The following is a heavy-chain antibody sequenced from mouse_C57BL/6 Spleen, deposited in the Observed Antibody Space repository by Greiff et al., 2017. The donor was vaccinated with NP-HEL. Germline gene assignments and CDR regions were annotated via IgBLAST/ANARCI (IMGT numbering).Heavy chain of an antibody. CDR3: ARKLPYFDV. CDR1: GYTFTSYW. Sequence: QVQLKQPGAELVKPGASVKLSCKASGYTFTSYWMQWVKQRPGQGLGWIGEIDPSDSYTNYNQKFKGKATLTVDTSSSTAYMQLSSLTSEDSAVYYCARKLPYFDVWGTGTTVTVSS. J-gene: IGHJ1*03. D-gene: IGHD1-1*01. V-gene: IGHV1-50*01. CDR2: IDPSDSYT.